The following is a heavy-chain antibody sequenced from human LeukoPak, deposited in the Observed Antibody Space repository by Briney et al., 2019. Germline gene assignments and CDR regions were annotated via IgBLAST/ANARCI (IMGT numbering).Heavy chain of an antibody. D-gene: IGHD5-24*01. CDR2: IIPIFGTA. V-gene: IGHV1-69*05. J-gene: IGHJ4*02. CDR3: ARDDGYNWGLIDY. CDR1: GGTFSSYA. Sequence: GASVKVSCKASGGTFSSYAISWVRQAPGQGLEWMGGIIPIFGTASYAQKFQGRVTITTDESTSTAYMELSSLRSEDTAVYYCARDDGYNWGLIDYWGQGALVTVSS.